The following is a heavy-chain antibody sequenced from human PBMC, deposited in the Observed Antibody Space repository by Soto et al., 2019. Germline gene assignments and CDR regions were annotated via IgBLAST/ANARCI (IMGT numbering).Heavy chain of an antibody. CDR3: AIGVPAAIGYYYYYMDV. D-gene: IGHD2-2*02. V-gene: IGHV4-34*01. Sequence: SETLSLTCAVYGGSFSGYYWSWIRQPPGKGLEWIGEINHSGSTNYNPSLKSRVTISVDTSKNQFSLKLSSVTAADTAVYYCAIGVPAAIGYYYYYMDVWGKGTTVNVSS. CDR2: INHSGST. CDR1: GGSFSGYY. J-gene: IGHJ6*03.